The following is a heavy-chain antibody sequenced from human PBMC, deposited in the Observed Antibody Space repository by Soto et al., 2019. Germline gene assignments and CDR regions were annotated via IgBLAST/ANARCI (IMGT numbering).Heavy chain of an antibody. J-gene: IGHJ3*02. CDR2: IYYSGST. D-gene: IGHD3-22*01. V-gene: IGHV4-30-4*01. Sequence: SETLSLTCTVSGGSISSGDYYWSWIRQPPGKGLEWIGYIYYSGSTYYNPSLKSRVTISVDTSKNQFSLKLSSVTAADTAVYYCARDMKVYYYDSSGYSDAFDIWGQGTMVTVS. CDR3: ARDMKVYYYDSSGYSDAFDI. CDR1: GGSISSGDYY.